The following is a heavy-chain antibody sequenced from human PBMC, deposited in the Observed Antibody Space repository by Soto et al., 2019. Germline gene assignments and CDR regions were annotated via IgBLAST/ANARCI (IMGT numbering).Heavy chain of an antibody. J-gene: IGHJ4*02. D-gene: IGHD1-1*01. CDR3: ASSGPQFSY. CDR1: GFTFSDYA. Sequence: VGSLRLSGTGSGFTFSDYAISWSRQAPGKGLEWVSYISSSGSTIYYADSVKGRFTISRDNAKNSLYLQMNSLRAEDTAVYYCASSGPQFSYWGQGTLVTVSS. V-gene: IGHV3-11*01. CDR2: ISSSGSTI.